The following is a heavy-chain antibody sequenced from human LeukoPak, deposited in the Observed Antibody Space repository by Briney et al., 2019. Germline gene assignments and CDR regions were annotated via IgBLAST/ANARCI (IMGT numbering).Heavy chain of an antibody. CDR3: ARDRVGYWYFDL. D-gene: IGHD1-26*01. CDR1: GGSISSGSYY. J-gene: IGHJ2*01. V-gene: IGHV4-61*02. Sequence: SETLSLTCTVSGGSISSGSYYWSWIRQPAGKGLEWIGRIYTSGSTNYNPSHKSRVTISVDTSKNQFSLKLSSVTAADTAVYYCARDRVGYWYFDLWGRGTLVTVSS. CDR2: IYTSGST.